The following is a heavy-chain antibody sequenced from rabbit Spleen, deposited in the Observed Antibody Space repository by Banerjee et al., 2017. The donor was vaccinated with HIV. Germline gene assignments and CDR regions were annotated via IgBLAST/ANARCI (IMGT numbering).Heavy chain of an antibody. CDR2: IDPIFGIT. J-gene: IGHJ6*01. CDR1: GFDVSSYG. Sequence: QEQLVESGGGLVQPGGSLKLSCKASGFDVSSYGVSWVRQAPGTGLEWIGYIDPIFGITNYANSVKGRFTISRTSSTTVTLQMTSLTAADTATYFCARDTGSSFSSYGMDLWGPGTLVTVS. V-gene: IGHV1S39*01. D-gene: IGHD8-1*01. CDR3: ARDTGSSFSSYGMDL.